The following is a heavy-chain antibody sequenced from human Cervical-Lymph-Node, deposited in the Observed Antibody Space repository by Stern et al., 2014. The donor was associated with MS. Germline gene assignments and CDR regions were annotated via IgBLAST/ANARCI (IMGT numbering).Heavy chain of an antibody. CDR3: ARRGHLYRSWDVGYFDS. CDR1: GFSLRTNGVG. D-gene: IGHD1-26*01. CDR2: IYCDDDK. Sequence: QVTLRESDHTRVEPTQTVTLTCTFSGFSLRTNGVGGTWIRQPPGKALECLALIYCDDDKLYYPSLKASLICAKDAARNQVVLTMTNMDPVDTGTYYCARRGHLYRSWDVGYFDSWGQGIPVTVSS. J-gene: IGHJ4*02. V-gene: IGHV2-5*09.